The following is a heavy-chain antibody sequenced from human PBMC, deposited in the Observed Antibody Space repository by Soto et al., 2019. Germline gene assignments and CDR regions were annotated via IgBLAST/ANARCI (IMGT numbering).Heavy chain of an antibody. V-gene: IGHV1-69*02. Sequence: SVKVSCKASGGTFSSYTISWVRQAPGQGLEWMGRIIPILGIANYAQKFQGRVTITADKSTSTAYMELSSLRSEDTAVYYCARGGPRSAFDIWGQGTMVTVSS. J-gene: IGHJ3*02. CDR3: ARGGPRSAFDI. CDR2: IIPILGIA. CDR1: GGTFSSYT.